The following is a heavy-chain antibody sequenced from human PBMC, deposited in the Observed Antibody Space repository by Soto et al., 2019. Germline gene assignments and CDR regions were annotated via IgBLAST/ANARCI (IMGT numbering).Heavy chain of an antibody. CDR1: GFTFSSYN. V-gene: IGHV3-21*04. CDR2: ISSSSSYI. Sequence: PGGSLRLSCAASGFTFSSYNMNWVRQAPGKGLEWVSSISSSSSYIYYADSVKGRFTISRDNTKNSLYLQMSSLRAEDTALYYCAKSTGGTANGMDVWGQGTTVTVSS. CDR3: AKSTGGTANGMDV. D-gene: IGHD2-8*02. J-gene: IGHJ6*02.